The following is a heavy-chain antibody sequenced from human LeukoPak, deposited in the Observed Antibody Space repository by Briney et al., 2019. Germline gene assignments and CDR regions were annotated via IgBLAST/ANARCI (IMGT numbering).Heavy chain of an antibody. D-gene: IGHD3-22*01. CDR1: GGSISSGDYY. CDR2: IYYSGST. CDR3: ASLYYYDSSGYSYYFDY. J-gene: IGHJ4*02. V-gene: IGHV4-30-4*02. Sequence: PSETLSLTCTVSGGSISSGDYYWSWIRQPPGKGLEWIGYIYYSGSTYYNPSLKSRVTISVDTSKNQFSLKLSSVTAADTAVYYCASLYYYDSSGYSYYFDYWGQGTLVTVSS.